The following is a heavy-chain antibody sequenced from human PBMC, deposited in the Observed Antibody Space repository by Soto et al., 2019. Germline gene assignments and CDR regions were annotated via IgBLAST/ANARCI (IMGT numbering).Heavy chain of an antibody. CDR2: IIPILGIA. CDR1: GGTFSSYT. D-gene: IGHD6-6*01. J-gene: IGHJ3*02. Sequence: SVKVSCKASGGTFSSYTISWVRQAPGQGLEWMGRIIPILGIANYAQKFQGRVTITADKSTSTAYMELSSLRSEDTAVYYCASLGGSSSSFGAFDIWGQGTMVTVSS. V-gene: IGHV1-69*02. CDR3: ASLGGSSSSFGAFDI.